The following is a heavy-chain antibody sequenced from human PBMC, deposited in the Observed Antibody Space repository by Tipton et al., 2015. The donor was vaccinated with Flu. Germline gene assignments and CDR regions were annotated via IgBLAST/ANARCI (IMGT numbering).Heavy chain of an antibody. V-gene: IGHV1-2*06. Sequence: QVQLVQSGAEVKTPGASVKVSCKASGYTFTDFFIHWVRQAPGQGLEWMGRINPDSGDTDYAQEFQARVTMTRDTSVSIAYMELSRLTSDDTAVYYCARADCVVRGCHMWWFDPWGQGTTVTVSS. CDR1: GYTFTDFF. D-gene: IGHD2-21*01. J-gene: IGHJ5*01. CDR3: ARADCVVRGCHMWWFDP. CDR2: INPDSGDT.